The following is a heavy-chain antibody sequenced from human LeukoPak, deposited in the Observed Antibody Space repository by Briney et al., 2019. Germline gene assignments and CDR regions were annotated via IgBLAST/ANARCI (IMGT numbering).Heavy chain of an antibody. J-gene: IGHJ4*02. CDR1: GFTLSSYW. CDR3: LRNDYYDPRRHDY. Sequence: PGGSLRLSCAASGFTLSSYWMTWVRQAPGKGLEWVANIEQDGGEKYYVDSVKGRFTVSRDNAKNSLYLQMNSLRAEDTAMYYCLRNDYYDPRRHDYWGQRTLVTVSS. D-gene: IGHD3-22*01. V-gene: IGHV3-7*01. CDR2: IEQDGGEK.